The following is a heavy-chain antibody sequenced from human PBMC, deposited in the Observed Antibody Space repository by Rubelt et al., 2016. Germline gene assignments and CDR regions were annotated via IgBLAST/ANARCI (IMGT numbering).Heavy chain of an antibody. V-gene: IGHV4-39*01. CDR1: GGSIRSSSYY. CDR2: IYYSGNT. Sequence: QLQLQESGPGLVKPSETLSLTCTVSGGSIRSSSYYWGWIRQPPGKGLEWIGSIYYSGNTYYNPSLKSRVTISVDTSKNQCSLNVSSVTAGDTAVYYCAGRGGGSYYQAWCDPWGQGTLVTVSS. J-gene: IGHJ5*02. D-gene: IGHD1-26*01. CDR3: AGRGGGSYYQAWCDP.